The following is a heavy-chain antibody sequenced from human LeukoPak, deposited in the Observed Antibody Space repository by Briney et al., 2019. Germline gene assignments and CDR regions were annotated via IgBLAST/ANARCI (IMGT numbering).Heavy chain of an antibody. CDR3: ARVQLAPPTIHDYYYYMDV. CDR1: GGSLINYY. D-gene: IGHD6-13*01. CDR2: IYTSGTT. V-gene: IGHV4-4*07. Sequence: TSETLSLTCTVSGGSLINYYWSWIRQPAGKGLEWIGRIYTSGTTNYSPSLKSRVSMSVDTSKNQFSLELSSVTAADTAVYYCARVQLAPPTIHDYYYYMDVWGKGTTVTVSS. J-gene: IGHJ6*03.